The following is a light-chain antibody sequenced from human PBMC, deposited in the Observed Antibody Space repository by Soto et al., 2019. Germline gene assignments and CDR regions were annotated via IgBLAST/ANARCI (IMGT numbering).Light chain of an antibody. CDR1: QAILNY. CDR2: GAS. CDR3: QQLNSHPRT. V-gene: IGKV1-9*01. J-gene: IGKJ2*01. Sequence: DIQLTQSQIFLSASVGDRVTISCRASQAILNYLAWYQQKPGKAPNLLIFGASTLQSGVPSRFSGSGSGTEFTLTISSLQPEDFATYYCQQLNSHPRTFGQGTKLEIK.